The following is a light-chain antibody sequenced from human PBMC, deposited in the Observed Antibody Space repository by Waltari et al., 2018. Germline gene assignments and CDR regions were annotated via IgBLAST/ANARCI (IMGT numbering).Light chain of an antibody. CDR3: LQNTHWPAT. CDR1: QSLVYTDGNTY. Sequence: DVVMTQSPLSLPVTLGQPASISCRSSQSLVYTDGNTYLNWFHQRPGQSPRRLIYKVSNRDSGVPDRFSGRGSGTDFTLKLSRVEAEDVGVYYCLQNTHWPATFDQGTKVEIE. J-gene: IGKJ1*01. V-gene: IGKV2-30*01. CDR2: KVS.